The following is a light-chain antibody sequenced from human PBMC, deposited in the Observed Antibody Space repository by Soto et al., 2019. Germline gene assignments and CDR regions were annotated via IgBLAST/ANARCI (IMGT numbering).Light chain of an antibody. J-gene: IGKJ1*01. CDR1: QSISSW. CDR2: KAS. Sequence: IQMTQSPSTLSSSLGDRVTITCRASQSISSWLAWYQQKPGKAPKLLIYKASSLESGVPSRFSGSGSGTEFTLTISSLQNDDVATYYCQQLNNYTRTFGQGTKVDIK. CDR3: QQLNNYTRT. V-gene: IGKV1-5*03.